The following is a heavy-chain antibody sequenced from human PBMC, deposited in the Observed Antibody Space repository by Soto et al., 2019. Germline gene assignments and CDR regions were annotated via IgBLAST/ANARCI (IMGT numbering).Heavy chain of an antibody. CDR2: ISYDGSNK. CDR1: GFTFSSYG. CDR3: AKDLMRASSGPFYYYYGMDV. V-gene: IGHV3-30*18. J-gene: IGHJ6*02. D-gene: IGHD6-19*01. Sequence: QVQLVESGGGVVQPGRSLRLSCAASGFTFSSYGMHWVRQAPGKGLEWVAVISYDGSNKYYADSVKGRFTISRDNSKNTLYLQMNSLRAEDTAVYYWAKDLMRASSGPFYYYYGMDVWGQGTTVTVSS.